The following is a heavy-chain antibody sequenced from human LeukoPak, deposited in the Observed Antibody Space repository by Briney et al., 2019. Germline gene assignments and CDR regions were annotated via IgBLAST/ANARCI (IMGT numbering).Heavy chain of an antibody. CDR1: GGSISSGGYY. J-gene: IGHJ4*02. V-gene: IGHV4-61*08. Sequence: SETLSLTCTVSGGSISSGGYYWSWIRQHPGKGLEWIGYIYYSGSTNYNPSLKSRVTISVDTSKNQFSLKLSSVTAADTAVYYCARLYYRVKLFDYWGQGTLVTVSS. D-gene: IGHD1-14*01. CDR3: ARLYYRVKLFDY. CDR2: IYYSGST.